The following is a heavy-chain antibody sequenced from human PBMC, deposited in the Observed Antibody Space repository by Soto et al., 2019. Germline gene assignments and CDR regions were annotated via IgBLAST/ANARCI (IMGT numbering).Heavy chain of an antibody. CDR2: IIPILGIA. J-gene: IGHJ6*02. CDR3: ARVGPYYYHGMDV. CDR1: GYTFTSYY. V-gene: IGHV1-69*04. Sequence: GASVKVSCKASGYTFTSYYMHWVRQAPGQGLEWMGRIIPILGIANYAQKFQGRVTITADKSTSTAYIELSSLRSEDTAVYYCARVGPYYYHGMDVWGQGTTVTVSS.